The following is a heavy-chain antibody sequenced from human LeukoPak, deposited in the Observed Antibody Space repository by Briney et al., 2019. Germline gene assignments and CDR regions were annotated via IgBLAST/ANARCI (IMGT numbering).Heavy chain of an antibody. CDR2: ISGSGGST. CDR3: AKKWGVGTTTLDYFDY. V-gene: IGHV3-23*01. Sequence: GGSLRLSCAASGFTFSNYAMSWVRQAPGKGLEWVSGISGSGGSTYYADSVKGRYTISRDNSKNTLYLQMNSLTDEDTAVYYCAKKWGVGTTTLDYFDYWGQGTLVTVSS. CDR1: GFTFSNYA. J-gene: IGHJ4*02. D-gene: IGHD1-26*01.